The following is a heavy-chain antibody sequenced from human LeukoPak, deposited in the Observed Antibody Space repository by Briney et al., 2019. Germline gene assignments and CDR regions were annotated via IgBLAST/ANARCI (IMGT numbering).Heavy chain of an antibody. Sequence: GGSLRLSCAASGFTFSTYAMSWVRQPPGKGLEWVSAITGSGGNTYYADSVKGRFTISRDNSKNTVYLQVSSLRAEDTAVYYCAKTSGWPYYFDYWGQGTLVTVSS. D-gene: IGHD6-19*01. J-gene: IGHJ4*02. CDR3: AKTSGWPYYFDY. V-gene: IGHV3-23*01. CDR2: ITGSGGNT. CDR1: GFTFSTYA.